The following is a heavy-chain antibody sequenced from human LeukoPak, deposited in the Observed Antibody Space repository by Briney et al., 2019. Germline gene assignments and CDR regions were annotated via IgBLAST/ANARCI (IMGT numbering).Heavy chain of an antibody. D-gene: IGHD6-13*01. Sequence: GGSLRLSCAASGFTFSSYGMHWVRQAPGKGLEWVADIWYDGSNKYYADSVKGRFTISRDNSKNTLYLQMNSLRAEDTAVYYCAREPPVGIAAPPYMDVWGQGTTVTVSS. J-gene: IGHJ6*02. CDR2: IWYDGSNK. CDR1: GFTFSSYG. V-gene: IGHV3-30*19. CDR3: AREPPVGIAAPPYMDV.